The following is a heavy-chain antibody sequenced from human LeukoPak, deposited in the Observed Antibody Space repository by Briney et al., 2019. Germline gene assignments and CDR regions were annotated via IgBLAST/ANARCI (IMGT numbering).Heavy chain of an antibody. V-gene: IGHV4-59*01. CDR2: IYYSGST. Sequence: SETLSLTCTVFGGSISSYYWSWIRQPPGKGLEWIGYIYYSGSTNYNPSLKSRVTISVDTSKNQFSLKLSSVTAADTAVYYCARLIYGSGSYWFDYWGQGTLVTVSS. J-gene: IGHJ4*02. D-gene: IGHD3-10*01. CDR1: GGSISSYY. CDR3: ARLIYGSGSYWFDY.